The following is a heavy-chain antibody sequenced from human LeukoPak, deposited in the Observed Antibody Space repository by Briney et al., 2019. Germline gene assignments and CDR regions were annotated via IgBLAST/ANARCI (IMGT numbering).Heavy chain of an antibody. V-gene: IGHV3-21*01. Sequence: GGSLRLSCAASGFTFSSYSMNWVRQAPGKGLEWVSSISSSSSYIYYADSVKGRFTISRDNAKNSLYLQMNSLRAEDTAVYYCARENDSSGYGAFDIWGQGTMVTVSS. CDR1: GFTFSSYS. CDR2: ISSSSSYI. J-gene: IGHJ3*02. D-gene: IGHD3-22*01. CDR3: ARENDSSGYGAFDI.